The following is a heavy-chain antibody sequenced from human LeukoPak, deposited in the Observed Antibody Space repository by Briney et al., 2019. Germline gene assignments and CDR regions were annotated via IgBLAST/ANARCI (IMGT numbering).Heavy chain of an antibody. V-gene: IGHV3-30*02. Sequence: GGSLRLSCAASGFTFSSYGMHWVRQAPGKGLEWVAFIRYDGSNKYYADSVKGRFTISRDNSKNTLYLQMNSLRSEDTAVYYCAREAFSYYGSGSYYRFDYWGQGTLVTVSS. CDR1: GFTFSSYG. CDR3: AREAFSYYGSGSYYRFDY. CDR2: IRYDGSNK. J-gene: IGHJ4*02. D-gene: IGHD3-10*01.